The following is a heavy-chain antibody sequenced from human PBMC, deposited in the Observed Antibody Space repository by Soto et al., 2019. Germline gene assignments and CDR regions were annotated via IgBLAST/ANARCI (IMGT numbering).Heavy chain of an antibody. CDR3: ARESAALNWFXP. D-gene: IGHD2-2*01. CDR1: GFTFSSYS. Sequence: GGSLRLSCAASGFTFSSYSMYWVRQAPGKGLEWVSYISSSSSTIYYADSVKGRFTISRDNAKNSLYLQMNSLRDEDTAVYYCARESAALNWFXPWGQGTLVTVS. CDR2: ISSSSSTI. V-gene: IGHV3-48*02. J-gene: IGHJ5*02.